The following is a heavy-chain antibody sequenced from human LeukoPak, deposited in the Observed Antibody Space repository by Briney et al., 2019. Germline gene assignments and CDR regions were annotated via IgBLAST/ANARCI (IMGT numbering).Heavy chain of an antibody. CDR1: GFTFSSYA. CDR2: ISGSGGST. CDR3: AKDLRATVTPDYYMDV. D-gene: IGHD4-17*01. V-gene: IGHV3-23*01. J-gene: IGHJ6*03. Sequence: PGGSLRLSCAASGFTFSSYAMSWVRQAPGKGLEWVSAISGSGGSTYYADSVKGRFTISRDNSKNTLYLQMNSLRAEDTAVYYCAKDLRATVTPDYYMDVWGKGTPVTVSS.